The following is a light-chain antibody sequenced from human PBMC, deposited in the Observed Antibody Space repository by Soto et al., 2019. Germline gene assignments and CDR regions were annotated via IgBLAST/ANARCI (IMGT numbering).Light chain of an antibody. CDR1: SSDVGAFRY. V-gene: IGLV2-14*03. J-gene: IGLJ2*01. Sequence: QSVLTQPASVSGSPGQSITISCTGTSSDVGAFRYVSWYQQHPDNAPKLIIYEVTNRPSGVSDRFSGSKSGNTASLTISGLQAEDEADYFCSSYTSRSTVLFGGGTKLTVL. CDR3: SSYTSRSTVL. CDR2: EVT.